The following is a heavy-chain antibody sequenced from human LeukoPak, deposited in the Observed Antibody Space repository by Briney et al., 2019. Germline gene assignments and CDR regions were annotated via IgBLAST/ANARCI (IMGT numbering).Heavy chain of an antibody. CDR1: GGSISSTSYY. CDR2: IYYSGST. CDR3: ATLTTPGWFNP. J-gene: IGHJ5*02. Sequence: SETLSLTCTVSGGSISSTSYYWGWIRQPPGKGLEWTGNIYYSGSTYYNPSLKSRVTISVDTSKNQFSLKLSSVTAADTAVYYCATLTTPGWFNPWGQGTLVTVSS. D-gene: IGHD1-1*01. V-gene: IGHV4-39*07.